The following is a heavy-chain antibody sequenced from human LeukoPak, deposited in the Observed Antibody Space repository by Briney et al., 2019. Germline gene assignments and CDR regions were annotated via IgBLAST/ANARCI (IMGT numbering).Heavy chain of an antibody. CDR3: AKAKYYYDSSGYYSQAYYYYGMDV. D-gene: IGHD3-22*01. CDR1: GFNVTGSD. Sequence: GGSLRLSCAVSGFNVTGSDMSWVRQAPGKGLEWASAISGSGGSTYYADSVKGRFTISRDNSKNTLYLQMNSLRAEDTAVYYCAKAKYYYDSSGYYSQAYYYYGMDVWGQGTTVTVSS. CDR2: ISGSGGST. V-gene: IGHV3-23*01. J-gene: IGHJ6*02.